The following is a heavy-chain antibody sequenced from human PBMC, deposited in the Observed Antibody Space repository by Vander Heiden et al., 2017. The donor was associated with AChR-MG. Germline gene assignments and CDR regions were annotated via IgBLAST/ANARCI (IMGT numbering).Heavy chain of an antibody. CDR2: MNPNSGNT. Sequence: QVQLVQSGAEVKKPGASVKVSCKASGYTFTSYDINWVRQATGQGLEWMGWMNPNSGNTGYAQKFQGRVTMTRNTSISTAYMELSSLRSEDTAVYYCARGLQTTCYYYYYYMDVWGKGTTVTVSS. J-gene: IGHJ6*03. CDR1: GYTFTSYD. CDR3: ARGLQTTCYYYYYYMDV. V-gene: IGHV1-8*01.